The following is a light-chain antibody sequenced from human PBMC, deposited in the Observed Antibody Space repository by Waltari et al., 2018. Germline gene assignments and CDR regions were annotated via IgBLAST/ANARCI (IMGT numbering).Light chain of an antibody. CDR2: AAS. J-gene: IGKJ2*01. CDR3: QQTNTFPFT. Sequence: DIQMIQSPSSVSASLGDRVTIPCRASPAIGRWLAWYQHKPGRAPNLLIFAASSLQNGVPSRFSGSGSGTYFTLTINSLQPEDFATYYCQQTNTFPFTVGQGTKLEIK. CDR1: PAIGRW. V-gene: IGKV1-12*01.